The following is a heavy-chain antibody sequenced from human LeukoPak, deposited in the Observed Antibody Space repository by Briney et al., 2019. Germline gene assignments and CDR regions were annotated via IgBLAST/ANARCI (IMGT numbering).Heavy chain of an antibody. J-gene: IGHJ4*02. CDR3: ARVGAAAIPYSFAY. Sequence: PAETLSLTCAVYGGSFSGYYWSWIRQPPGKGLEWIGEINHSGSTNYNPSLESRVTISVDTSKNQFSLKLTSVTAADTAAYYCARVGAAAIPYSFAYWGQGTLVTVSS. CDR1: GGSFSGYY. V-gene: IGHV4-34*01. D-gene: IGHD6-13*01. CDR2: INHSGST.